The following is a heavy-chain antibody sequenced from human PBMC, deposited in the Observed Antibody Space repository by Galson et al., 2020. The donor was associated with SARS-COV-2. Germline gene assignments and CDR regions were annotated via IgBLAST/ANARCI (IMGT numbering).Heavy chain of an antibody. CDR1: GFKFSSYA. Sequence: GGSLRLSCAASGFKFSSYAMSWVRQAPGKGLEWVSGISASGATTYYAASVKGRFTTSRDNSKKNLYLQMNSLRAQDTAVYYCAKEGEWELLAAFDIWGQGTMVTVSS. V-gene: IGHV3-23*01. CDR3: AKEGEWELLAAFDI. CDR2: ISASGATT. D-gene: IGHD1-26*01. J-gene: IGHJ3*02.